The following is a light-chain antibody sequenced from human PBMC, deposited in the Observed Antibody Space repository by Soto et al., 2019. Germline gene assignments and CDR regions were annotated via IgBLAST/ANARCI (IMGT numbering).Light chain of an antibody. CDR2: GAS. Sequence: EKVMTQSPATLSVSPGERATLSCRASQSVSSDLAWYQQKPGRAPRLLIYGASTRATGIPARFSGSGSGTEFPLTISSLQSEDFALYYCQQYNHWYTFGQGTKLEIK. CDR3: QQYNHWYT. CDR1: QSVSSD. V-gene: IGKV3-15*01. J-gene: IGKJ2*01.